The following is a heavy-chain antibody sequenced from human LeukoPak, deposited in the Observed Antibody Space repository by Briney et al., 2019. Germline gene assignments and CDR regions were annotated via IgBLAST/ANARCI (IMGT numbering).Heavy chain of an antibody. CDR2: INAGNGNT. J-gene: IGHJ4*02. CDR3: ARPLGAYYDYVWGSYPKEDYFDY. Sequence: ASVKVSCKASGYTFTSYAMHWVRQAPGQRLEWMGWINAGNGNTKYSQKFQGRVTITRDTSASTAYMALSSLRSEDTAVYYCARPLGAYYDYVWGSYPKEDYFDYWGQGTLVTVSS. V-gene: IGHV1-3*01. D-gene: IGHD3-16*02. CDR1: GYTFTSYA.